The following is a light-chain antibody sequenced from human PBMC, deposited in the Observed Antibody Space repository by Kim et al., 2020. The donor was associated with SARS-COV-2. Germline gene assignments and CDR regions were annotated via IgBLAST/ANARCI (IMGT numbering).Light chain of an antibody. CDR2: DAS. CDR1: QGISSA. CDR3: QQFNNYPPIT. J-gene: IGKJ5*01. Sequence: AVGERVTITGRASQGISSALAWYQQKPGKAPKLLIYDASNLQSGVPSRFSGSGSGTDFTLTISSLQPEDFATYYCQQFNNYPPITFGQGTRLEIK. V-gene: IGKV1D-13*01.